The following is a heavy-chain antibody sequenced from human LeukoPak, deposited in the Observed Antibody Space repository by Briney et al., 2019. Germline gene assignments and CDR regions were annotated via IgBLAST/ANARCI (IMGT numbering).Heavy chain of an antibody. J-gene: IGHJ3*02. Sequence: GGSLRLSCAASEFPFSIYWMSWVRQAPGKGLEWVASIKQDGIEEYYVDSVKGRCTISRDNAKNSLYLQMNSLRAEDTAVYYCARGRSGSGNYYNAAIDIWGQGTMVTVSS. D-gene: IGHD3-10*01. CDR2: IKQDGIEE. V-gene: IGHV3-7*01. CDR1: EFPFSIYW. CDR3: ARGRSGSGNYYNAAIDI.